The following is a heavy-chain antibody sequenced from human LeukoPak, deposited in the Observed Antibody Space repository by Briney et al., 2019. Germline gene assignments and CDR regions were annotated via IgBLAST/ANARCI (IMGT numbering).Heavy chain of an antibody. CDR1: GGSISSGDYY. D-gene: IGHD3-10*01. Sequence: SQTLSLTCTVSGGSISSGDYYWSWIRQPPGKGLEWIGYIYYSGSTNYNPSLKSRVTISVDTSKNQFSLKLSSVTAADTAVYYCASNYYGSGSLDYWGQGNLVTVSS. CDR2: IYYSGST. V-gene: IGHV4-61*08. J-gene: IGHJ4*02. CDR3: ASNYYGSGSLDY.